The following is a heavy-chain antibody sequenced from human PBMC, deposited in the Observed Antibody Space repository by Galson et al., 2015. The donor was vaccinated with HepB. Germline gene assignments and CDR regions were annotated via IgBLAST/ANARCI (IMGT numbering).Heavy chain of an antibody. J-gene: IGHJ3*02. CDR1: GFTFSSYG. Sequence: SLRLSCAASGFTFSSYGMHWVRQAPGKGLEWVAVIWYDGSNKYYADSVKGRFTISRDNTKNTLYLQMNSLRAEDTAVYYCARGSGSYPRKSDAFDIWGQGTMVTVSS. V-gene: IGHV3-33*01. D-gene: IGHD1-26*01. CDR3: ARGSGSYPRKSDAFDI. CDR2: IWYDGSNK.